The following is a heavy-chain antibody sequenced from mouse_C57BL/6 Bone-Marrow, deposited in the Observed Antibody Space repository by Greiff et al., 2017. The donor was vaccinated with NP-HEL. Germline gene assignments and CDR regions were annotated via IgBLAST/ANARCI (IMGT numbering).Heavy chain of an antibody. D-gene: IGHD1-1*02. Sequence: QVQLQQPGAELVRPGSSVKLSCKASGYTFTSYWMHWVKQRPIQGLEWIGNIDPSDSETNYNQKFKDKATLTVDKSSSTAYMQLSSLTSEDSAVYYCARGVAPFAYWGQGTLVTVSA. J-gene: IGHJ3*01. CDR1: GYTFTSYW. CDR3: ARGVAPFAY. V-gene: IGHV1-52*01. CDR2: IDPSDSET.